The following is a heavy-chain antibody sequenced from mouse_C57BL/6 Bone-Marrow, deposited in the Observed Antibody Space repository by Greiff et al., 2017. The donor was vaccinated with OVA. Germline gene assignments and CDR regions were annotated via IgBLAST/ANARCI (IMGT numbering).Heavy chain of an antibody. D-gene: IGHD1-1*01. V-gene: IGHV1-50*01. CDR3: ARGVTTVVVDYFDY. CDR2: IDPSDSYT. CDR1: GYTFTSYW. Sequence: QVQLQQPGAELVKPGASVKLSCKASGYTFTSYWMQWVKQRPGQGLEWIGEIDPSDSYTNYNQKFKGKATLTVDTSSSTAYMQLSSLTSEDSAVYYCARGVTTVVVDYFDYWGQGTTLTVSS. J-gene: IGHJ2*01.